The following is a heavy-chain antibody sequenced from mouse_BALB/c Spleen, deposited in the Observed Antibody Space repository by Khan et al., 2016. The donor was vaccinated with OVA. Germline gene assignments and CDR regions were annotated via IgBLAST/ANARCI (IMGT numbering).Heavy chain of an antibody. Sequence: VQLQQSGPGLVKPSQSLSLTCTVTGYSITSDYAWNWIRQFPRNKLEWMGFITYSGNTNYNPSLKSRFSITRDTSKNQFFLQLNSVTTEDTATYYCARVYGGDFDYWGQGTTLTVSS. CDR3: ARVYGGDFDY. D-gene: IGHD1-1*01. V-gene: IGHV3-2*02. CDR2: ITYSGNT. CDR1: GYSITSDYA. J-gene: IGHJ2*01.